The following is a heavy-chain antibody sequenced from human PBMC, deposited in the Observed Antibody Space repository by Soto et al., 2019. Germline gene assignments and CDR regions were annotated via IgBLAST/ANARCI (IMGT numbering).Heavy chain of an antibody. CDR1: GFTFSSYG. CDR3: AKGHFVGNYYGMDV. V-gene: IGHV3-30*18. D-gene: IGHD3-3*02. Sequence: PGGSLRLSCAASGFTFSSYGMHWVRQAPGKGLEWVAVISYDGSNKYYADSVKGRFTISRDNSKNTLYLQMNSLRAEDAAVYYCAKGHFVGNYYGMDVWGQGTTVTVSS. J-gene: IGHJ6*02. CDR2: ISYDGSNK.